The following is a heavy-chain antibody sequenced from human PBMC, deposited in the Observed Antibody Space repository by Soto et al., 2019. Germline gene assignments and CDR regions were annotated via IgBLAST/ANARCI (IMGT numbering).Heavy chain of an antibody. V-gene: IGHV4-4*07. CDR3: ARDLLIGLVAGPGHGVDV. Sequence: QLQLQESGPGLVKPSETLSLVCTVSGGSITGYYWSWIRQSAGQGLEWIGRIYSNGNANSNPSLRSRVTMSVDMSKNQFSLKLSSVTAADTAVYYCARDLLIGLVAGPGHGVDVWGQGTRVTVSS. CDR1: GGSITGYY. CDR2: IYSNGNA. J-gene: IGHJ6*02. D-gene: IGHD6-19*01.